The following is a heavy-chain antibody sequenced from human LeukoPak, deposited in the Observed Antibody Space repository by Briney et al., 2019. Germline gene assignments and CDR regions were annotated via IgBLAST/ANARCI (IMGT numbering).Heavy chain of an antibody. CDR1: GFSFPYG. D-gene: IGHD3-22*01. V-gene: IGHV3-21*01. Sequence: GGSLRLSCEASGFSFPYGMSWVRQAPGKGLEWVSSISSSSSYIYYADSLKGRFTISRDNAKNSLYLQMNSLRAEDTAVYYCARDLRSSGYYAFDYWGQGTLVTVSS. CDR2: ISSSSSYI. J-gene: IGHJ4*02. CDR3: ARDLRSSGYYAFDY.